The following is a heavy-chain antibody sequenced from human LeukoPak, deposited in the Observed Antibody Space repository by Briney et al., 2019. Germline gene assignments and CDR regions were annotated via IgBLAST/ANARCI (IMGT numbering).Heavy chain of an antibody. CDR3: ASSGRSYDSSGYYYGDDAFDI. J-gene: IGHJ3*02. V-gene: IGHV3-23*01. CDR2: ISGSGGST. CDR1: GFTFSSYA. D-gene: IGHD3-22*01. Sequence: GGSLRLSCAASGFTFSSYAMSWVRQAPGKGLEWVSAISGSGGSTYYADSVKGRFTISRDNSKNTLYLQMNSLRAEDTAVYYCASSGRSYDSSGYYYGDDAFDIWGQGTMVTVSS.